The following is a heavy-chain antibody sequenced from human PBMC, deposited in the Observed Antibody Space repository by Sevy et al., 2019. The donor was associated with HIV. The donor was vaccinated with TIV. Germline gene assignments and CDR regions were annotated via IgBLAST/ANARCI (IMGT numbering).Heavy chain of an antibody. V-gene: IGHV3-30*04. CDR1: GFTFSNYA. CDR2: ISSRGPYR. Sequence: GGSLRLSCAASGFTFSNYAIHWVRQAPGKGLQWVALISSRGPYRYYADSMRGGLRVSRDDSKNTLFLQRNSLRAEDTALYYCATIGAPFIDLIEWYVLDIWGQGTMVTVSS. D-gene: IGHD2-8*01. CDR3: ATIGAPFIDLIEWYVLDI. J-gene: IGHJ3*02.